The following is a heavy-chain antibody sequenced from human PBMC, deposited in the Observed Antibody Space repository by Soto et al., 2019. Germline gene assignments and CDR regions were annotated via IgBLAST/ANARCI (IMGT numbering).Heavy chain of an antibody. V-gene: IGHV4-59*01. CDR3: ARIYGDYLDY. CDR1: GGSISSYY. J-gene: IGHJ4*02. D-gene: IGHD4-17*01. Sequence: SETLSFTCTVSGGSISSYYWSWIRQPPGKGLEWIGYIYYSGSTNYNPSLKSRVTISVDTSKNQFSLKLSSVTAADTAVYYCARIYGDYLDYWGQGTLVTVSS. CDR2: IYYSGST.